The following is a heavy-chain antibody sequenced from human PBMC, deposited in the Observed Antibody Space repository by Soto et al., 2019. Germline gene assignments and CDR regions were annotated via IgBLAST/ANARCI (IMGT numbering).Heavy chain of an antibody. CDR1: GGSISSYY. CDR3: ARSGYSYADAFDI. V-gene: IGHV4-59*01. J-gene: IGHJ3*02. Sequence: PSETLSLTCTVSGGSISSYYWSWIRQPPGKGLEWIGYIYYSGSTNYNPSLKSRVTISVDTSKNQFSLKLSSVTAADTAVYYCARSGYSYADAFDIWRQGTMVTVSS. D-gene: IGHD5-18*01. CDR2: IYYSGST.